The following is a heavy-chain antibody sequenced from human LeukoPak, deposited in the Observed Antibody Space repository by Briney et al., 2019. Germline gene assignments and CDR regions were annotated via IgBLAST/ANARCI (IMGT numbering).Heavy chain of an antibody. D-gene: IGHD7-27*01. CDR1: GGTSTTLV. CDR2: FLPIFGTA. V-gene: IGHV1-69*05. Sequence: SVKVSCKASGGTSTTLVISWVRQAPGQGVRWWGGFLPIFGTANYAQKFQGRVTITTDESTSTAYMELSSLRSEDTAVYYCARDRGDANMADYYYYMDVWGKGTTVTVSS. J-gene: IGHJ6*03. CDR3: ARDRGDANMADYYYYMDV.